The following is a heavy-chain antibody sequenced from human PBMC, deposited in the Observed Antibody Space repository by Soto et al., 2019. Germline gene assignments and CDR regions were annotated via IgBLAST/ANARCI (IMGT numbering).Heavy chain of an antibody. V-gene: IGHV4-31*03. CDR2: IYYSGST. J-gene: IGHJ5*02. Sequence: KASETLSLTCTVSGGSISSGGYYWSWIRQHPGKGLEWIGYIYYSGSTYYNPSLKSRVTISVDTSKNQFSLKLSSVTAADTAVYYCARESAYCGGDCYEGNWFDPWGQGTLVTVSS. CDR1: GGSISSGGYY. CDR3: ARESAYCGGDCYEGNWFDP. D-gene: IGHD2-21*02.